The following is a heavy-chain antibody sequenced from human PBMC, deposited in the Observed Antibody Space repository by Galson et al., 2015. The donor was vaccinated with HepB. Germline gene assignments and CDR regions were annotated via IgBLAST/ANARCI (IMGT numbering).Heavy chain of an antibody. Sequence: CAISGDSVSSNSAAWNWIRQSPSRGLEWLGRTYYRSKWYNDYAVSVKSRITINPDTSKNQFSLQLNSVTPEDTAVYYCAREGGVELSELLVFDYWGQGTLVTVSS. J-gene: IGHJ4*02. CDR1: GDSVSSNSAA. D-gene: IGHD1-26*01. CDR3: AREGGVELSELLVFDY. V-gene: IGHV6-1*01. CDR2: TYYRSKWYN.